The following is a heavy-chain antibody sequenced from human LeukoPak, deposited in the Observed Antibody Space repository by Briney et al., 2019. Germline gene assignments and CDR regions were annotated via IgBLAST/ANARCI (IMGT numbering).Heavy chain of an antibody. CDR3: ARRGGDYWRYFDL. D-gene: IGHD4-17*01. J-gene: IGHJ2*01. CDR2: IYYSGST. CDR1: GGSISSYY. V-gene: IGHV4-59*01. Sequence: PSETLSLTCTVSGGSISSYYWSWIRQPPGKGLEWIGYIYYSGSTKYSASLKSRVTISVDTSKNQFSLKLSSVTAADTAVYYCARRGGDYWRYFDLWGRGTLVTVSS.